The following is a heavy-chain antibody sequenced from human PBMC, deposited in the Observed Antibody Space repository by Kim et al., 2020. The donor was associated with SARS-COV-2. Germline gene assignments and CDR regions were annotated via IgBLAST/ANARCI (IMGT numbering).Heavy chain of an antibody. Sequence: TIYAQKLQGRATMTSDRSTSTVYMQLSSLSSEDTAIYYCARALHGSAPDYWGQGTLVTVSS. CDR2: T. D-gene: IGHD3-10*01. J-gene: IGHJ4*02. V-gene: IGHV1-46*01. CDR3: ARALHGSAPDY.